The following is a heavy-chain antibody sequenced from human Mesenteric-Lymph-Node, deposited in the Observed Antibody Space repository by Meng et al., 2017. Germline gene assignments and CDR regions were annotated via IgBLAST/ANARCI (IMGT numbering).Heavy chain of an antibody. J-gene: IGHJ2*01. CDR3: AHSPQGYDTLTGYRSNWYFDL. Sequence: SGPTLVKPTETLTLTCTFSGFSLSTSGMRVSWIRQPPGKALEWLARIDWDDDKFYSTSLKTRLTISKDTSKNQVVLTMTDIDPVDTATYYCAHSPQGYDTLTGYRSNWYFDLWGRGTLVTVSS. V-gene: IGHV2-70*04. D-gene: IGHD3-9*01. CDR1: GFSLSTSGMR. CDR2: IDWDDDK.